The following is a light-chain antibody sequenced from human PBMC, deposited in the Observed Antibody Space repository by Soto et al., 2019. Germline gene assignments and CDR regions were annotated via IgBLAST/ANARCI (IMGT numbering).Light chain of an antibody. CDR3: QQYNNWPLT. V-gene: IGKV3-15*01. CDR1: QSVSIN. Sequence: EIVMTQSPATLSVSPGERATLSCRASQSVSINLAWYQQKPGQAPRLLIYGASTRATGIPARFSGSGSGTEFTLTISSLQSEDFAVYYCQQYNNWPLTFGQGTKLEI. CDR2: GAS. J-gene: IGKJ2*01.